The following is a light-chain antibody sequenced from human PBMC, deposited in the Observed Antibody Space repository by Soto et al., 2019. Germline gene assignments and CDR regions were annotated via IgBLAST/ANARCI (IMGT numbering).Light chain of an antibody. CDR1: QSVSDY. Sequence: VLTQSPARLSLSPGERATLSCRAGQSVSDYLAWYQQKPGQPPRLLFFDASNRATGVPDRFSAGGSGTDFTLTISDVQPEDFALYYCHQRQSWPRTFGQGTKVDI. V-gene: IGKV3-11*01. CDR2: DAS. J-gene: IGKJ1*01. CDR3: HQRQSWPRT.